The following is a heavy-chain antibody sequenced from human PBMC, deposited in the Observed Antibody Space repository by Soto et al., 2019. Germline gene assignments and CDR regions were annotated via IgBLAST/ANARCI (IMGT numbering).Heavy chain of an antibody. V-gene: IGHV3-33*01. J-gene: IGHJ4*02. CDR3: ARDGYCSGGSCFPAPGLFDY. Sequence: GGSLRLSCAASGFTFSSYGMHWVRQAPGKGLEWVAVIWYDGSNKYYADSVKGRFTISRDNSKNTLYLQMNSLRAEDTAVYYCARDGYCSGGSCFPAPGLFDYWGQGNLVTVSS. CDR1: GFTFSSYG. CDR2: IWYDGSNK. D-gene: IGHD2-15*01.